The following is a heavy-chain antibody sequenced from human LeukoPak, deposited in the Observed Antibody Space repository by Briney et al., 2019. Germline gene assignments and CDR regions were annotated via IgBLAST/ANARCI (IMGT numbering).Heavy chain of an antibody. J-gene: IGHJ3*02. D-gene: IGHD2-15*01. Sequence: GASVKVSCKASGYTFNNYGISWVRQAPGQGLEWMGWISAYNGNTNFAQKLQGRITMTTDTSTSTAYMELRSLRSDDTAVYYCVRSGYCYGGTCHSGAFDIWGQGTVVTVSS. V-gene: IGHV1-18*01. CDR1: GYTFNNYG. CDR2: ISAYNGNT. CDR3: VRSGYCYGGTCHSGAFDI.